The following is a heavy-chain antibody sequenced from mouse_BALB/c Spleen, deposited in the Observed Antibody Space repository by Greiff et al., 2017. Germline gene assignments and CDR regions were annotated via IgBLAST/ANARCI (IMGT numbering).Heavy chain of an antibody. D-gene: IGHD2-14*01. CDR3: TRRGYDGYFDV. Sequence: QVQLQQPGAELVKPGASVKMSCKASGYTFTSYWMHWVKQRPGQGLEWIGVIDPSDSYTSYNQKFKGKATLTVDTSSSTAYMQLSSLTSEDSAVYYGTRRGYDGYFDVWGAGTTVTVSS. CDR2: IDPSDSYT. J-gene: IGHJ1*01. CDR1: GYTFTSYW. V-gene: IGHV1S127*01.